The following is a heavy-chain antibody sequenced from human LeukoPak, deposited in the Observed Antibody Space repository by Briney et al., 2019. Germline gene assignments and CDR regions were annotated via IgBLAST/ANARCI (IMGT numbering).Heavy chain of an antibody. CDR2: IKQDGSEK. CDR1: GFTFSSYW. CDR3: ARAGAGYSSGWSLWADYYYYMDV. Sequence: GGSLRLSCAASGFTFSSYWMSWVRQAPGKGLEWVANIKQDGSEKYYVDSVKGRFTISRDNAKNSLYLQMNSLRAEDTAVYYCARAGAGYSSGWSLWADYYYYMDVWGKGTTVTVSS. D-gene: IGHD6-19*01. J-gene: IGHJ6*03. V-gene: IGHV3-7*04.